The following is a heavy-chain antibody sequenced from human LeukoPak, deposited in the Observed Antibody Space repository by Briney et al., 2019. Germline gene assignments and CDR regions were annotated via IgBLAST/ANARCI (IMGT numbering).Heavy chain of an antibody. CDR3: ARGPTEYSSSWRLDY. CDR1: GGTFSSYA. Sequence: GASVKVSCKASGGTFSSYAISWVRQAPGQGLEWMGGIIPIFGTANYAQKFQGRVTITADESTSTAYMELSSLRSEDTAVYYCARGPTEYSSSWRLDYWGQGTLVTVSS. J-gene: IGHJ4*02. D-gene: IGHD6-13*01. V-gene: IGHV1-69*13. CDR2: IIPIFGTA.